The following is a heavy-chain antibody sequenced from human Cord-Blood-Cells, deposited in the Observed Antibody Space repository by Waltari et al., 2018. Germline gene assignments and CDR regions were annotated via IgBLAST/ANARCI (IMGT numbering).Heavy chain of an antibody. CDR2: ISGSGGST. D-gene: IGHD1-26*01. CDR3: AKDRRSYYYFDY. J-gene: IGHJ4*02. CDR1: GFTFSSYA. Sequence: EVQLLESGGGLVQPGGSLRLSCAASGFTFSSYAMSWVRQAPGKGLGVVSGISGSGGSTYYANSGKGRFTISRDNSKNTLYLQMNSLRAEDTAVYYCAKDRRSYYYFDYWGQGTLVTVSS. V-gene: IGHV3-23*01.